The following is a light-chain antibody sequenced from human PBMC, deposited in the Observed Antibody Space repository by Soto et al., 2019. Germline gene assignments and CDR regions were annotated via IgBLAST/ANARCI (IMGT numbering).Light chain of an antibody. CDR3: SSYASGPTQV. V-gene: IGLV2-14*01. CDR1: SSDVGGYNY. CDR2: EVS. Sequence: QSVLTQPASVSGSPGQSITISCTGTSSDVGGYNYVSWYQQHPGKAPKLMIYEVSNRPSGVSNRFSGSKSGNTASLTISGLQAEDEADYYCSSYASGPTQVFGGGTKLTVL. J-gene: IGLJ2*01.